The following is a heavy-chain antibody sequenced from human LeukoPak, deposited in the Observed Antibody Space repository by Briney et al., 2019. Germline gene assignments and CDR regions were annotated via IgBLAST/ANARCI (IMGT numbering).Heavy chain of an antibody. J-gene: IGHJ3*02. V-gene: IGHV5-51*01. CDR1: EYSFNIRW. Sequence: PGESLKISCRASEYSFNIRWIGWVRQMPGEGLEWMGIVYPGDSDTKYSPSFQGRVTISVDKSITTAYLQWSSLKASDTAMYYCARSSAKDDILTGFAFDIWGQGTMVTVSS. CDR3: ARSSAKDDILTGFAFDI. D-gene: IGHD3-9*01. CDR2: VYPGDSDT.